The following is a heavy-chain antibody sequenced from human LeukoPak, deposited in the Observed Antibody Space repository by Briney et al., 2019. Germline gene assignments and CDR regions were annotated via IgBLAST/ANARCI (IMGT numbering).Heavy chain of an antibody. CDR2: ISYDGSNK. CDR1: GFTFSSYG. V-gene: IGHV3-30*18. CDR3: AKVIVAWDGSGSMLYYGMDV. Sequence: RPGGSLRLSCAASGFTFSSYGMHRVRQAPGKGLEWVAVISYDGSNKYYADSVKGRFTISRDNSKNTLYLQMNSLRAEDTAVYYCAKVIVAWDGSGSMLYYGMDVWGKGTTVTVSS. J-gene: IGHJ6*04. D-gene: IGHD3-10*01.